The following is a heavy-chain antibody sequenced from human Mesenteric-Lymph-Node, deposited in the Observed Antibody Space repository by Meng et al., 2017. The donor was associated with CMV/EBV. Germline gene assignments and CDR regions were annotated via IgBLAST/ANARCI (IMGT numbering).Heavy chain of an antibody. CDR1: GFTFSSYG. CDR3: AKDSSDDFWSAYFPFYNYGMDV. Sequence: GESLKISCAASGFTFSSYGMHWVRQAPGKGLEWVAVIWYDGSNKYYADSVKGRFTISRDNSKNTLYLQMNSLRAEDTAVYYCAKDSSDDFWSAYFPFYNYGMDVWGQGATVTVSS. CDR2: IWYDGSNK. D-gene: IGHD3-3*01. V-gene: IGHV3-33*06. J-gene: IGHJ6*02.